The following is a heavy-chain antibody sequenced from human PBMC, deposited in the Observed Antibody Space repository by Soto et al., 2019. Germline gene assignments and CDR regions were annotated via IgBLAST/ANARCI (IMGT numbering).Heavy chain of an antibody. J-gene: IGHJ4*02. CDR3: AHRPSGWYFFDY. V-gene: IGHV2-5*01. CDR2: IYWNDDK. CDR1: GFSLSTSGLG. D-gene: IGHD6-19*01. Sequence: QITLKESGPTLVRPSQTLTLTCTFSGFSLSTSGLGVGWIRQPPGKALEWLALIYWNDDKRYSPSLKARLTITKDTSTNQVVLTMTNMDPVDTATYYCAHRPSGWYFFDYWGQGTLVTVSS.